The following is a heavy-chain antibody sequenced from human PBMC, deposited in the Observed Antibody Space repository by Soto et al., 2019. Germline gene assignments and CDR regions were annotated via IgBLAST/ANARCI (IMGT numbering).Heavy chain of an antibody. D-gene: IGHD6-13*01. CDR1: GFTFNNYG. V-gene: IGHV3-33*01. CDR3: ARRQISPPTRGAASARGAMEV. Sequence: QVQLVESGGGVVQPGRSLRLSCAASGFTFNNYGMHWVRQAPGKGLEWVAVIWNDGNGYYYANSVKGRFTIARDNSKNTLYLQMSSLRAEDTAVYYCARRQISPPTRGAASARGAMEVWGQGTTVTVSS. J-gene: IGHJ6*02. CDR2: IWNDGNGY.